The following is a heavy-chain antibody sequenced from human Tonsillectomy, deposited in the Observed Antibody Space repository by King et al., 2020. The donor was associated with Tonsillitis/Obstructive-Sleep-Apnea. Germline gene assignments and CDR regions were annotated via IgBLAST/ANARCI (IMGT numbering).Heavy chain of an antibody. V-gene: IGHV3-23*04. CDR2: ISGSGDNT. Sequence: VQLVESGGGLVQPGGSLRLSCAASGVTFSNYGMACVRQGPGEGLEWVSDISGSGDNTYYADSVKGRFTISRDNSKKTLYLQMNSLRAEDTALYYCAKLWSVGTADYWGQGTLVTVSS. CDR3: AKLWSVGTADY. D-gene: IGHD3-3*01. CDR1: GVTFSNYG. J-gene: IGHJ4*02.